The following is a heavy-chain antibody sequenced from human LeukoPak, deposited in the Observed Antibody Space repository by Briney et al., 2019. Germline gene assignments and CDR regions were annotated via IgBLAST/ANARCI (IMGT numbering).Heavy chain of an antibody. CDR1: GGSFSGYY. Sequence: PSETLSLTCAVYGGSFSGYYWSWIRQPPGKGLGWIGEINHSGSTNYNPSLKSRVTISVDTSKNQFSLKLSSVTAADTAVYYCARVVYCSSTSCFNYYYYYYMDVWGKGTTVTVSS. J-gene: IGHJ6*03. CDR3: ARVVYCSSTSCFNYYYYYYMDV. V-gene: IGHV4-34*01. D-gene: IGHD2-2*01. CDR2: INHSGST.